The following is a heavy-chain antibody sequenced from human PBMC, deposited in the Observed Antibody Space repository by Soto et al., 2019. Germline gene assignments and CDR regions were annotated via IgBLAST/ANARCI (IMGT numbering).Heavy chain of an antibody. V-gene: IGHV6-1*01. CDR3: ARDPPEFHSAFDS. Sequence: PSQTLSLTCAISGDSVSSNTAAWNWIRQSPSRGLEWLGRTYYRSKWLTDYALSVKSRITVSPDTSRNQFSLQLTSVTPEDTGVYSCARDPPEFHSAFDSWGQGALVTVSS. CDR1: GDSVSSNTAA. J-gene: IGHJ4*02. D-gene: IGHD3-10*01. CDR2: TYYRSKWLT.